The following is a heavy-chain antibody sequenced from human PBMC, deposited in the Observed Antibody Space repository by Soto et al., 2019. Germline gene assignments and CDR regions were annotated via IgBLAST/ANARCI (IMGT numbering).Heavy chain of an antibody. CDR2: IKHSGNS. V-gene: IGHV4-34*01. CDR3: ARGGSSDWQVALDI. Sequence: AFETLSLTCDLYSGSFNHYYWNWIRQSPGKGLEWIGKIKHSGNSNYNPSLRSRVSISVDMSKNQFSLRLTSVTAADTAVYYCARGGSSDWQVALDIWGQGTMVTVSS. J-gene: IGHJ3*02. D-gene: IGHD6-19*01. CDR1: SGSFNHYY.